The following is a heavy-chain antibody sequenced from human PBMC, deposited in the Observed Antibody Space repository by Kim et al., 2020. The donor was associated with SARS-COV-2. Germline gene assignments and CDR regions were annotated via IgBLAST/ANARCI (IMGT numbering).Heavy chain of an antibody. D-gene: IGHD6-13*01. CDR1: GFTFSSYS. J-gene: IGHJ6*02. CDR2: ISSSSSTI. CDR3: FHSAGSSWPKNHYYYGMDV. Sequence: GGSLRLSCAASGFTFSSYSMNWVRQAPGKGLEWVSYISSSSSTIYYADSVKGRFTISRDNAKNSLYLQMNSLRDEDTAVYYCFHSAGSSWPKNHYYYGMDVWGQGTTVTVSS. V-gene: IGHV3-48*02.